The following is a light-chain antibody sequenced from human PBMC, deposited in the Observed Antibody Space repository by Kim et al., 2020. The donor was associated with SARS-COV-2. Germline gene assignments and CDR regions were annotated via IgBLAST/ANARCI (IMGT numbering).Light chain of an antibody. CDR3: QQRGNWPLT. CDR1: QSVGSS. J-gene: IGKJ1*01. V-gene: IGKV3-11*01. CDR2: DAF. Sequence: LSPGERPTLSRRASQSVGSSFAWYQQKPGQAPSLLIYDAFSRATGIPARFSGSGSGTDFTLTISSLEPEDFAVYYCQQRGNWPLTFGQGTKVDI.